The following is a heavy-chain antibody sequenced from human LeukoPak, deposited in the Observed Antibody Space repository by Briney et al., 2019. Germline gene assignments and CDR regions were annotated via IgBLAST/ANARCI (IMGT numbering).Heavy chain of an antibody. V-gene: IGHV3-9*01. J-gene: IGHJ4*02. CDR3: AKDRGPSGIAAAGVDY. D-gene: IGHD6-13*01. Sequence: FLKLSWAASGFTFDDYAMEWVREASGKGLGWVPGFSWNSGSIGYADSVKGRFTISRDNAKNSLYLQMNSLRAEDTALYYCAKDRGPSGIAAAGVDYWGQGTLVTVSS. CDR1: GFTFDDYA. CDR2: FSWNSGSI.